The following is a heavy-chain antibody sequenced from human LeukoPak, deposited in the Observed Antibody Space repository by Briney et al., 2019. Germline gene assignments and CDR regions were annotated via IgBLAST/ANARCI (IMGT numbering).Heavy chain of an antibody. J-gene: IGHJ4*02. Sequence: GGSLRLSCAASGFTFSSYAMSWVRQAPGKGLEWVSAISGSGGSTYYADSVKGRFTISRDNSKNTLYLQMNSLKTEDTAVYYCTTDPPCSSGTCTWHDYWGQGTLVTVSS. CDR3: TTDPPCSSGTCTWHDY. D-gene: IGHD2-15*01. V-gene: IGHV3-23*01. CDR2: ISGSGGST. CDR1: GFTFSSYA.